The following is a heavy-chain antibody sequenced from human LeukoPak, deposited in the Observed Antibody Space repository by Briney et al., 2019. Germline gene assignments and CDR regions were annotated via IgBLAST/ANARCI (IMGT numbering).Heavy chain of an antibody. J-gene: IGHJ4*02. CDR3: AKTTTGYSSGRYPGWPVDY. D-gene: IGHD6-19*01. CDR2: ISGSGGIT. Sequence: GGSLRLSCAASGFTFSSYAIYWVRQAPGKGLEWVSGISGSGGITYFADPVKGRFTISRDNAKNTVYLQMNSLRVEDTAVYYCAKTTTGYSSGRYPGWPVDYWGQGTLVTVSS. CDR1: GFTFSSYA. V-gene: IGHV3-23*01.